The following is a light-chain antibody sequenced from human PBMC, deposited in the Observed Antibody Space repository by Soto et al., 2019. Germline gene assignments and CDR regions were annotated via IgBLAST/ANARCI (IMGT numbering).Light chain of an antibody. CDR1: QSVSSN. V-gene: IGKV3-11*01. CDR2: DAS. CDR3: QQRSNWPPIT. J-gene: IGKJ5*01. Sequence: IVMTQSPATLSVSPGERATLSCRASQSVSSNFALYQQKPGQAPRLLIYDASNRATGIPAGFSGSGSGTDFTLNISSLEPEDFAVYYCQQRSNWPPITFGQGTRLEIK.